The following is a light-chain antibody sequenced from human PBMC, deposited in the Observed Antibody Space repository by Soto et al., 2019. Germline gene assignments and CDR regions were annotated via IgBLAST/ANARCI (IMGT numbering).Light chain of an antibody. CDR3: QQYGSSPRT. CDR1: QTINNN. CDR2: GAS. J-gene: IGKJ1*01. Sequence: EIVLTQSPGTLSLSPGERATLSCRASQTINNNVAWYQLKDGQVPRLVIYGASTRATDIPARFSGGGSGTEFTLTISTLEPEDFAVYYCQQYGSSPRTFGLGTKVDI. V-gene: IGKV3-20*01.